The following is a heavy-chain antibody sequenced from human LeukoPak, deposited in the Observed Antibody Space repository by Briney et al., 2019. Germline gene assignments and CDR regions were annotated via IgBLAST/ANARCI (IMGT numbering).Heavy chain of an antibody. J-gene: IGHJ4*02. CDR2: IYYSGST. CDR1: GGSISSYY. CDR3: ARALAAAGVDY. Sequence: SETLSLTCTVSGGSISSYYWSWIRQPPGKGLECIGYIYYSGSTNYNPSLKSRVTISVDTSKNHFSLKLSSVTAADTAVYYCARALAAAGVDYWGQGTLVTVSS. V-gene: IGHV4-59*01. D-gene: IGHD6-13*01.